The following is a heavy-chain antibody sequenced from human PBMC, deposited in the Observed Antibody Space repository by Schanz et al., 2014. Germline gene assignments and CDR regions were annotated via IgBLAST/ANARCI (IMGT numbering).Heavy chain of an antibody. V-gene: IGHV3-23*01. Sequence: VQLLESGGGVVRPGGSLRLSCAASGFGFDDYAMSWARQTPGKGLEWVSSITTGGNTYYRDSVKGRFIVSRDNSKNTLYLEMNRLRVDDTAVYYCSKDKQGSRSDDSWGQGTLVTVSS. CDR2: ITTGGNT. J-gene: IGHJ5*01. CDR3: SKDKQGSRSDDS. D-gene: IGHD2-15*01. CDR1: GFGFDDYA.